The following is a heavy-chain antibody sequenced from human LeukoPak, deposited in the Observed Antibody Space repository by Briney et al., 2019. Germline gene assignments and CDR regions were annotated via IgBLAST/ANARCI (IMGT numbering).Heavy chain of an antibody. V-gene: IGHV4-4*07. J-gene: IGHJ4*01. CDR3: ASDFSY. Sequence: SETLSLTCTVSGGSISTDYWTWIRQPAGKGLEWIGLIYTSGTTNYNPSLKSRVTMSLDTSKNQFSLGLSSATAADTAIYYCASDFSYWGHGTLVTVSS. CDR1: GGSISTDY. CDR2: IYTSGTT.